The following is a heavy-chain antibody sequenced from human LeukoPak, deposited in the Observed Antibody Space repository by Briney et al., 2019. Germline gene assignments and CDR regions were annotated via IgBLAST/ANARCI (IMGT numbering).Heavy chain of an antibody. CDR2: ISAYNGNT. Sequence: ASVKVSCKASGYTFTSYGISWVRQAPGQGLEWMGWISAYNGNTNYAQKLQGRVTMTTDTSTSTAYMELRSLRSDDTAVYYCARTYSNYVMYWFDPWGQGTLVTVPS. CDR1: GYTFTSYG. J-gene: IGHJ5*02. CDR3: ARTYSNYVMYWFDP. D-gene: IGHD4-11*01. V-gene: IGHV1-18*01.